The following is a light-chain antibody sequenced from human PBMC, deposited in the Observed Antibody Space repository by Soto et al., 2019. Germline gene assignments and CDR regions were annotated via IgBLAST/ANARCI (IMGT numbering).Light chain of an antibody. Sequence: QSVLTQPPSVSGAPGQRVTISCTGSSSNIGAGYDVHWYQQLPGTAPKLLIYGNSNRPSGVPDRFSGSKSGTSASLAITGREAEDGADYDCRSYDARLMGWVFGGGTKVTV. V-gene: IGLV1-40*01. J-gene: IGLJ3*02. CDR2: GNS. CDR3: RSYDARLMGWV. CDR1: SSNIGAGYD.